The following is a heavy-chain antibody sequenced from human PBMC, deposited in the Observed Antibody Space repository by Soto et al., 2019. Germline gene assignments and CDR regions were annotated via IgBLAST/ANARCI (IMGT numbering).Heavy chain of an antibody. Sequence: QVQLQESGPGLVKPSQTLSLTCTVSGGSISSGCYYWSWIRQHPGKGLEWIGYIYYSGSTYYNPSLKIRVTTSVDTSKNQFSLQLSSVTAADTAVYYCARVGGINWFDPWGQGTLVTVSS. J-gene: IGHJ5*02. CDR3: ARVGGINWFDP. CDR2: IYYSGST. V-gene: IGHV4-31*03. CDR1: GGSISSGCYY. D-gene: IGHD1-20*01.